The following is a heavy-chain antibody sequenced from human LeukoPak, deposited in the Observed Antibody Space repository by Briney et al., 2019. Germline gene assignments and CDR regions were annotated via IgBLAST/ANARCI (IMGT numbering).Heavy chain of an antibody. J-gene: IGHJ4*02. D-gene: IGHD5-12*01. CDR1: GFTFSSYW. CDR3: ARVRATFSPHFDN. CDR2: INSDGSIT. Sequence: GGSLRFSCAASGFTFSSYWMHWVRQAPGKGLMWVSRINSDGSITSYADSVKGRFTISRDNAKNTLYVQMNSLRAEDTAVYYCARVRATFSPHFDNWGQGTLVTVSS. V-gene: IGHV3-74*01.